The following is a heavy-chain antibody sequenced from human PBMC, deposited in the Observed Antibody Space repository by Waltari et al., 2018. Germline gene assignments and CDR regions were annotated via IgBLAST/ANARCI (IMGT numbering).Heavy chain of an antibody. CDR1: GYSISSGYY. CDR3: ARRSIRWRMFDY. CDR2: IYHSGST. V-gene: IGHV4-38-2*01. Sequence: QVQLQESGPGLVKPSETLSLTCAVSGYSISSGYYWGWLRQPPGKGLEWIGSIYHSGSTYYNPSLKSRVTISVDTSKNQFSLKLSSVTAADTAVYYCARRSIRWRMFDYWGQGTLVTVSS. J-gene: IGHJ4*02.